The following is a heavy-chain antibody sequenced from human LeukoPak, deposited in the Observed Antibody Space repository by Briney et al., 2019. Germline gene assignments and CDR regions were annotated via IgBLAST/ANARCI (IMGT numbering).Heavy chain of an antibody. D-gene: IGHD6-13*01. CDR1: GFTFSSYA. V-gene: IGHV3-30-3*01. Sequence: GGSLRLSCGASGFTFSSYAMHWVRQAPGKGLEWVAVISYDGSNKYYADSVKGRFTISRDNSKNTLYLQMNSLRAEDTAVYYCARAGYCSSVDYWGQGTLVTVSS. CDR3: ARAGYCSSVDY. J-gene: IGHJ4*02. CDR2: ISYDGSNK.